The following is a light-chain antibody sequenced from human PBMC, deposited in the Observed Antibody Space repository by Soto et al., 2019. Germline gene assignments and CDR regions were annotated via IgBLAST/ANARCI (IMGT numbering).Light chain of an antibody. CDR2: DVS. CDR3: SSYTSSSTVL. Sequence: QSALTQPASVSESPGQWITLSCTGTSSDVGGYNYVSWYQQHPGKAPKLMIYDVSNQASGVSNRFSGSKAGNTASMTISGLLAEDEADYYCSSYTSSSTVLFGGGTKLTVL. CDR1: SSDVGGYNY. J-gene: IGLJ2*01. V-gene: IGLV2-14*01.